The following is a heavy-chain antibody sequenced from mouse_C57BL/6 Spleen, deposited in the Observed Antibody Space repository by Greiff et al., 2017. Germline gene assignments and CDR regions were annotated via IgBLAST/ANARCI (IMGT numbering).Heavy chain of an antibody. J-gene: IGHJ4*01. D-gene: IGHD4-1*01. Sequence: EVKLQESGPGLVKPSQSLSLTCSVTGYSITSGYYWNWIRQFPGNKLEWMGYISYDGSNNYNPSLKNRISITRDPSKNQFFLKLNSVTTEDTATXYCARTGTKAMDYWGQGTSVTVSS. CDR1: GYSITSGYY. V-gene: IGHV3-6*01. CDR2: ISYDGSN. CDR3: ARTGTKAMDY.